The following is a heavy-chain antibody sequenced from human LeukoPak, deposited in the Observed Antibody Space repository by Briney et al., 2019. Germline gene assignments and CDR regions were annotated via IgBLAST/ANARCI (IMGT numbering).Heavy chain of an antibody. J-gene: IGHJ4*02. D-gene: IGHD3-3*01. Sequence: PGGSLRLSCAASGFTFSNYWMSWVRQAPGKGLEWVANIKHDGSEKYYVDSMKGRFTISRDNAKNSLYLQMNSLRAEDTAVYYCARVIYDFWSGSLYFDYWGQGTLVTVSS. CDR2: IKHDGSEK. CDR1: GFTFSNYW. CDR3: ARVIYDFWSGSLYFDY. V-gene: IGHV3-7*01.